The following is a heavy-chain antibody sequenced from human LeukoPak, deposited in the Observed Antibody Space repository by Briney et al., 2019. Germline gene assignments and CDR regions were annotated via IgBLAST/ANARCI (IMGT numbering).Heavy chain of an antibody. D-gene: IGHD3-9*01. J-gene: IGHJ4*02. CDR2: IIPILGIA. V-gene: IGHV1-69*04. Sequence: ASVKVSCKASGYTFTSYGISWVRQAPGQGLEWMGRIIPILGIANYAQKFQGGVTITADKSTSTAYMELSSLRSEDTAVYYCARVIVDYDILTGWGQGTLVTVSS. CDR3: ARVIVDYDILTG. CDR1: GYTFTSYG.